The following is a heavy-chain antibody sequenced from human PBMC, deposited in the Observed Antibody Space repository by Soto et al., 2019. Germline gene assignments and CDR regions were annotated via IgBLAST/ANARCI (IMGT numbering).Heavy chain of an antibody. CDR3: ARSCSSTRCKEVTDAFDI. V-gene: IGHV4-59*08. Sequence: LPETLSPTSTVAGGSIISYSWNWIRQPPGKGREGIGEIYDRGSPNYNPSLKSPVTISVDTAKNQSSLKLSSVTAADTAVYYCARSCSSTRCKEVTDAFDIWGQGTMV. J-gene: IGHJ3*02. CDR2: IYDRGSP. D-gene: IGHD2-2*01. CDR1: GGSIISYS.